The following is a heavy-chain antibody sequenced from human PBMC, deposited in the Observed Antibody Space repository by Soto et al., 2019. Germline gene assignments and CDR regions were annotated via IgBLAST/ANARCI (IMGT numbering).Heavy chain of an antibody. J-gene: IGHJ2*01. CDR2: IIPIFGTA. D-gene: IGHD3-22*01. CDR1: GGTFSSYA. Sequence: QVQLVQSGAEVKKTGSSVKVSCKASGGTFSSYAISWVRQAPGQGLEWMGGIIPIFGTANYAQKFQGRVTITADESTSTAYMELSSLRSEDTAVYYCAGRSGYYDSSGYYFHWYFDLWGRGTLVTVSS. V-gene: IGHV1-69*12. CDR3: AGRSGYYDSSGYYFHWYFDL.